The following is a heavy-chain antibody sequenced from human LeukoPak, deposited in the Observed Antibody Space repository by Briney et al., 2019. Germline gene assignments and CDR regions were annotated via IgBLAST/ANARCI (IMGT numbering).Heavy chain of an antibody. Sequence: PSETLSLTCTVSGDSISSYFWSWIRQPPGKGLEWIGYAHSSGSTNYNPSLKSRVTISADASKNQFSLNLRSVTAADTAVYYCARDSHSIDIATPGGLDPWGQGTLVTVSS. CDR3: ARDSHSIDIATPGGLDP. CDR1: GDSISSYF. CDR2: AHSSGST. V-gene: IGHV4-59*01. D-gene: IGHD1-26*01. J-gene: IGHJ5*02.